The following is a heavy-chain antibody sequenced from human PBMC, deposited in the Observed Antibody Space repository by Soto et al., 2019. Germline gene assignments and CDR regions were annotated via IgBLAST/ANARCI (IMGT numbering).Heavy chain of an antibody. CDR3: ATAYFVWSSEQPYYFDY. CDR1: GFTFSNYA. Sequence: EVQLLDSGGGLVQPGGSLRLSCAASGFTFSNYAMTWVRHGPGKGLEWVSGISGSGGRSYYADSVKGRFTISRDNSKSTLYLQMNSLRAEDTAVYYCATAYFVWSSEQPYYFDYWGHGTLVTVSS. D-gene: IGHD3-16*01. J-gene: IGHJ4*01. V-gene: IGHV3-23*01. CDR2: ISGSGGRS.